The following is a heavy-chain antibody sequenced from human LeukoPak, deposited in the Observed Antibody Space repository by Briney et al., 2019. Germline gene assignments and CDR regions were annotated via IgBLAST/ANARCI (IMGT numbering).Heavy chain of an antibody. D-gene: IGHD3-10*01. CDR2: IYTTGST. Sequence: SETLSLTCTVSGGSISSGSYYWSWIRQPAGKGLERIGRIYTTGSTNYNPSLKSRVTISVDTSKNQFSLKLSSVTAADTAVYYCARDRDHYGSGSFFDPWGQGTLVTVSS. CDR1: GGSISSGSYY. V-gene: IGHV4-61*02. CDR3: ARDRDHYGSGSFFDP. J-gene: IGHJ5*02.